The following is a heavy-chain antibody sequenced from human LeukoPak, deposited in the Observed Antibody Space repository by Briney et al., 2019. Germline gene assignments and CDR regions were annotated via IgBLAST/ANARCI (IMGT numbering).Heavy chain of an antibody. CDR3: ARRRHYYGLGSPGYYYYYYGMDV. CDR2: INHSGST. D-gene: IGHD3-10*01. CDR1: GGSISSYY. Sequence: PSETLSLTCTVSGGSISSYYWSWIRQPPGKGLEWIGEINHSGSTNYNPSLKSRVTISVDTSKNQFSLKLSSVTAADTAVYYCARRRHYYGLGSPGYYYYYYGMDVWGQGTTVTVSS. V-gene: IGHV4-34*01. J-gene: IGHJ6*02.